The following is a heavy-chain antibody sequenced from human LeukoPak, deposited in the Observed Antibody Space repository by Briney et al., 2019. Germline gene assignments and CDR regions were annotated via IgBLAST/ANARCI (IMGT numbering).Heavy chain of an antibody. CDR2: IYYSGST. CDR1: GASISSSGYY. J-gene: IGHJ4*02. CDR3: ARQTYSSSPLDY. Sequence: PSETLSLTCTVSGASISSSGYYWGWIRQPPGKGLEWIGSIYYSGSTYYNPSLKSRVTISVDTSKNQFPLKLSSVTAADTAVYYCARQTYSSSPLDYWGQGTLVTVSS. D-gene: IGHD6-6*01. V-gene: IGHV4-39*01.